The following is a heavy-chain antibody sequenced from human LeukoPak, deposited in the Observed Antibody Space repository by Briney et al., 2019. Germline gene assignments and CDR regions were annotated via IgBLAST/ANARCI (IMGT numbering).Heavy chain of an antibody. CDR2: ISDNSVST. Sequence: GGSLRLSCAPSGFTFSGYVMSWVRQAPGKGLEWVSAISDNSVSTYYADSVKGWFTVSRDNSKNTLYLQMNSLTVEDTAVYFCAKASSSSRPYYFDYWGQGTLVTVSS. V-gene: IGHV3-23*01. CDR1: GFTFSGYV. CDR3: AKASSSSRPYYFDY. D-gene: IGHD6-6*01. J-gene: IGHJ4*02.